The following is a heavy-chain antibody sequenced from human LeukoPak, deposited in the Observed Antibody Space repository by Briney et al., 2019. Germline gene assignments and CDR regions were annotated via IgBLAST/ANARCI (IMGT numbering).Heavy chain of an antibody. D-gene: IGHD3-10*01. V-gene: IGHV4-39*07. J-gene: IGHJ5*02. CDR3: ARVVTMVRGGSSWFDP. CDR1: GDSISTSKSC. Sequence: SETLSLTCTVSGDSISTSKSCWGWIRQPPLKGLEWIGSIYYTGNTYYNASLKSRVTISVDTSKNQFSLKLSSVTAADTAVYYCARVVTMVRGGSSWFDPWGQGTLVTVSS. CDR2: IYYTGNT.